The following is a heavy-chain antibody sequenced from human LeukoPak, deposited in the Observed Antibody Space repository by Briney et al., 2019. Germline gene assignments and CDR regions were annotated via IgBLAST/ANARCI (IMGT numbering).Heavy chain of an antibody. CDR2: IKQDGSET. Sequence: GGSLRLSCAASGFTFNTYWMTWVRQAPGKGLEWVANIKQDGSETHFVDSVKGRFTISRDNAKNSLYLQMNSLRAEDTAVYFCARVYSSSSGKAFDIWGQGTMVTVSS. V-gene: IGHV3-7*01. CDR3: ARVYSSSSGKAFDI. J-gene: IGHJ3*02. CDR1: GFTFNTYW. D-gene: IGHD6-6*01.